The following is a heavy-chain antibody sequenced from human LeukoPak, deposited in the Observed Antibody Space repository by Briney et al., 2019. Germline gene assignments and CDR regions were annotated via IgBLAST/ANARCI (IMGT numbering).Heavy chain of an antibody. J-gene: IGHJ4*02. CDR1: GFTFSSYA. Sequence: GGSLRLSCAASGFTFSSYAMSWVRQAPGKGLEWVSAISGSGGSTYYADSVKGRFTISRDNSKNTLYLQMNSLRAEDTAVYYCAKDPFFTGPYYDFWSGYYTGGGFDYWGQGTLVTVSS. V-gene: IGHV3-23*01. D-gene: IGHD3-3*01. CDR2: ISGSGGST. CDR3: AKDPFFTGPYYDFWSGYYTGGGFDY.